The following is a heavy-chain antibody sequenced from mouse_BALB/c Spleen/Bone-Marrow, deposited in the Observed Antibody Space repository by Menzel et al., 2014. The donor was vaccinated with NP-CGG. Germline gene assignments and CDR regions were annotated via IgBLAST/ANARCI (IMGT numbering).Heavy chain of an antibody. CDR3: ARAYANTAWFAS. Sequence: EVQLQQSGAELVKPGASVKLSCTPSGFNIKDTHMHWVKQRPEQGLEWIGRIDPANGNTKYDPNFQGKATITADTSSNTAYLQLSSLTSEDTAVYYGARAYANTAWFASWGQGTLVTVSA. V-gene: IGHV14-3*02. CDR1: GFNIKDTH. CDR2: IDPANGNT. J-gene: IGHJ3*01. D-gene: IGHD5-1-1*01.